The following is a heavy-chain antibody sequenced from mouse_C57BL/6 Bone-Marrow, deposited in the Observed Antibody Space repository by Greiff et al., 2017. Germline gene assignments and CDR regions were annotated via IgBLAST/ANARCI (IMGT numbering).Heavy chain of an antibody. V-gene: IGHV1-82*01. CDR1: GYAFSSSW. J-gene: IGHJ4*01. CDR2: IYPGDGDT. CDR3: ARWDSSGYYYAMDY. D-gene: IGHD3-2*02. Sequence: QVQLQQSGPELVKPGASVKISCKASGYAFSSSWMNWVKQRPGKGLEWIGRIYPGDGDTNYNGKFKGKATLTADKSSSTAYMQLSSLTSEASAVYFCARWDSSGYYYAMDYWGQGTSVTVSS.